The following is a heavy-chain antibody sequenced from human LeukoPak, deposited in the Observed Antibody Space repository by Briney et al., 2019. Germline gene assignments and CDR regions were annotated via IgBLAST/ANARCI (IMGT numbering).Heavy chain of an antibody. CDR3: ARAKRITMVRGVMTWFDP. D-gene: IGHD3-10*01. J-gene: IGHJ5*02. CDR2: ISSSSSYI. CDR1: GFTFSSYS. V-gene: IGHV3-21*01. Sequence: GGSLRLSCAASGFTFSSYSMNWVRQAPGKGLEWVSSISSSSSYIYYADSVKGRFTISRDNAKNSLYLQMNSLRAEDTAVYYRARAKRITMVRGVMTWFDPWGQGTLVTVSS.